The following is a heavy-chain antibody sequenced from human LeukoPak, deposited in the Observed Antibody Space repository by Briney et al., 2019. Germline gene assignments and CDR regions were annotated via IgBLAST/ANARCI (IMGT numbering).Heavy chain of an antibody. V-gene: IGHV3-23*01. CDR2: ISGSGGST. D-gene: IGHD6-13*01. CDR3: AKGAAAALYCYYYYGMDV. CDR1: GFTFSSYA. J-gene: IGHJ6*02. Sequence: PGGSLRLSCAASGFTFSSYAMSWVRQAPGKGLEWVSAISGSGGSTYYADSVKGRFTISRDNSKNTLYLQMNSLRAEDTAVYYCAKGAAAALYCYYYYGMDVWGQGTTVTVSS.